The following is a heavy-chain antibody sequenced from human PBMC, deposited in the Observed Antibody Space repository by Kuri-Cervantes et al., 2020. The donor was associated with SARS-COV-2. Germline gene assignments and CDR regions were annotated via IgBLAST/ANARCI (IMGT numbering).Heavy chain of an antibody. V-gene: IGHV4-59*01. CDR2: IYYSGST. D-gene: IGHD3-16*01. Sequence: SETLSLTCTVSGGTISSYYWSWIRQPPGKGLEWIGYIYYSGSTNYNPSLKSRVTTSVDTSKNQFSLELSSVTAADTAVYYCARAGGITFGGVISHWGQGTLVTVSS. CDR3: ARAGGITFGGVISH. CDR1: GGTISSYY. J-gene: IGHJ4*02.